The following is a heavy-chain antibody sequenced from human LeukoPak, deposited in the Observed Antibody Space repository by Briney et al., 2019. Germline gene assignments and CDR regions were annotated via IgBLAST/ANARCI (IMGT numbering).Heavy chain of an antibody. Sequence: ASVKVSCKASGYTFTSYAMNWVRQAPGQGLEWMGWINTNTGNPTYAQGFTGRFVFSLDTSVSTAYLQISSLKAEDTAVYYCAGEDKQWLVLGMDVWGQGTTVTVSS. CDR1: GYTFTSYA. V-gene: IGHV7-4-1*02. D-gene: IGHD6-19*01. J-gene: IGHJ6*02. CDR2: INTNTGNP. CDR3: AGEDKQWLVLGMDV.